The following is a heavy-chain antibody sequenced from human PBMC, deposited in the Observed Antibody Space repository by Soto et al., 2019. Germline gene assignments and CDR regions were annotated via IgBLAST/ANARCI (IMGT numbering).Heavy chain of an antibody. J-gene: IGHJ4*02. V-gene: IGHV5-10-1*01. CDR1: GYSFTSYW. D-gene: IGHD1-26*01. CDR3: ARPPYSGGTYLGY. CDR2: IDPRDSYT. Sequence: GESLKISCNGSGYSFTSYWITWVRQMPGKGLEWMGGIDPRDSYTVYSPSFHGHVTISADKSISTAYLQWSSLKASDTAMYYCARPPYSGGTYLGYWGQGTLVTVSS.